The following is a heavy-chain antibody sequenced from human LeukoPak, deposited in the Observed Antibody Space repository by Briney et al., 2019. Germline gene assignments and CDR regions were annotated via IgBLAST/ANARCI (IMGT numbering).Heavy chain of an antibody. CDR2: INPNSGGT. D-gene: IGHD2-15*01. Sequence: ASVKVSCKASGYTFTRYYMHWVRQAPGQGLEWMGWINPNSGGTNYAQKFQGRVTMTRDTSISTAYMELGRLRSDDTAVYYCAREVVAATGDWFDPWGQGTLVTVSS. CDR3: AREVVAATGDWFDP. J-gene: IGHJ5*02. CDR1: GYTFTRYY. V-gene: IGHV1-2*02.